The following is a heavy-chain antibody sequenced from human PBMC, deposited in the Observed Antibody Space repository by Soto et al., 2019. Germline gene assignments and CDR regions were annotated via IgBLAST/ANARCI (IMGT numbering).Heavy chain of an antibody. Sequence: VQLLESGGGLVQPGGSLRLSCAASGFTFSSYAMSWVRQAPGKGLEWVSAISSSSSYIYYADSVKGRFTISRDNAKNSLYLQMNSLRAEDTAVYYCARSSIAGTVDYWGQGTLVTVSS. CDR3: ARSSIAGTVDY. CDR2: ISSSSSYI. CDR1: GFTFSSYA. J-gene: IGHJ4*02. V-gene: IGHV3-21*01. D-gene: IGHD6-6*01.